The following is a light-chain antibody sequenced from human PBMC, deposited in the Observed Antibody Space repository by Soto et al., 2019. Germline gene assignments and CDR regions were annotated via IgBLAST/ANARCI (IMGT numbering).Light chain of an antibody. CDR2: KAS. Sequence: DIQMTTSHFPLSASVGDRVTLTFRASQSISSWLAWYQQKPGKAPKLLIYKASTLKSGVPSRFSGSGSGTEFTLTISSLQPDDFATYYCQHYNSYSEAFGQGTKVDI. J-gene: IGKJ1*01. V-gene: IGKV1-5*03. CDR1: QSISSW. CDR3: QHYNSYSEA.